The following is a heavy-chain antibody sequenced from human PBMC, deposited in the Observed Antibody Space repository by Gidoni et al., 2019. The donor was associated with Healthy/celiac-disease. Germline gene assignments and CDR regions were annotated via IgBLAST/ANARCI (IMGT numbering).Heavy chain of an antibody. CDR1: GGFFSGYY. J-gene: IGHJ4*02. V-gene: IGHV4-34*01. Sequence: QVQLQQWGAALLKPSETLSLTCAVYGGFFSGYYSSWIRQPPGKGLAWFGEITHSGSTNYNPSLTSRVTISVDTSKNQFSLKLSSVTAADTAVYYCASSPYYYGSGGYYCSEALGYWGQGTLVTVSS. CDR2: ITHSGST. D-gene: IGHD3-10*01. CDR3: ASSPYYYGSGGYYCSEALGY.